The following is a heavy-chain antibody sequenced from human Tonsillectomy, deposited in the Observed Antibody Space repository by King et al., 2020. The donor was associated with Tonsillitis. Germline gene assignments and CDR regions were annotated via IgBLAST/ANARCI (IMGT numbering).Heavy chain of an antibody. D-gene: IGHD3-9*01. J-gene: IGHJ5*02. CDR3: ARDQVLTGYQSSLDP. Sequence: ESGGGLVQPGGSLRLSCAASAFTFSNYAMSWVRQAPGKGLEWVSVISDSGGTTYYADSVKGRFTISRDNSKSTLYLQMNSLRAEDTAIYFCARDQVLTGYQSSLDPWGQGTLVTVSS. V-gene: IGHV3-23*01. CDR2: ISDSGGTT. CDR1: AFTFSNYA.